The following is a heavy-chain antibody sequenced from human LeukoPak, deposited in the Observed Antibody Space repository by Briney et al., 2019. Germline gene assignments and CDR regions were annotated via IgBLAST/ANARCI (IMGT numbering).Heavy chain of an antibody. D-gene: IGHD1-1*01. V-gene: IGHV3-21*01. J-gene: IGHJ5*02. CDR3: ARGGKWAPRDRCDP. Sequence: GGSLRLSCAASGFTFSSYSMNWVRQAPGKGLEWVSSISSSSSYIYYADSVKGRFTISRDNARNSLYLQMNSLRAEDTAVYYCARGGKWAPRDRCDPWGQGTLVTVSA. CDR1: GFTFSSYS. CDR2: ISSSSSYI.